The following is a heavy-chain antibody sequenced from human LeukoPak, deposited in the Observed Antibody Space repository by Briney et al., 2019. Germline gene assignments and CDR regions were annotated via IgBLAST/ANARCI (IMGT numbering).Heavy chain of an antibody. D-gene: IGHD3-22*01. CDR2: ISGDGGST. V-gene: IGHV3-43*02. Sequence: GGSLRLSCAASGFTFDDYAMHWVRQAPGKGLEWVSLISGDGGSTYYADSVKGRFTVSRDNSKNSLYLQMNSLRTEDTALYYCAKVRNYYDSSGYSSYFQHWGQGTLVTVSS. CDR1: GFTFDDYA. CDR3: AKVRNYYDSSGYSSYFQH. J-gene: IGHJ1*01.